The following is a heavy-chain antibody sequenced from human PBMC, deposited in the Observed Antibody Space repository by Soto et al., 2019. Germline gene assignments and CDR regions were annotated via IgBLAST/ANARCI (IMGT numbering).Heavy chain of an antibody. CDR1: GYSFTTYW. CDR2: IYPGDSDT. J-gene: IGHJ6*02. V-gene: IGHV5-51*01. D-gene: IGHD2-2*02. Sequence: GEALKISCKGSGYSFTTYWIAWVRQMPGKGLEGVGIIYPGDSDTRYSPSFQGQATISADKSISTAYLQWSSLKASDTAMYYCARRKAIGYYYYGMDVWGQGTTVTVSS. CDR3: ARRKAIGYYYYGMDV.